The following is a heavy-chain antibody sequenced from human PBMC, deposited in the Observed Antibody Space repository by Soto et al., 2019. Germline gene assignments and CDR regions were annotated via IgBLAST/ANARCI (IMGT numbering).Heavy chain of an antibody. V-gene: IGHV3-49*04. CDR3: TRRLGYCSSTSCPVLYYYGMDV. CDR2: IRSKAYGGTT. D-gene: IGHD2-2*01. Sequence: GGSLSLSCTASGFTFGDYAMSWVRQAPGKGLEWVGFIRSKAYGGTTEYAASVKGRFAISRDDSKSIAYLQMNSLKTEDTAVYYCTRRLGYCSSTSCPVLYYYGMDVWGQVTTVTAP. J-gene: IGHJ6*02. CDR1: GFTFGDYA.